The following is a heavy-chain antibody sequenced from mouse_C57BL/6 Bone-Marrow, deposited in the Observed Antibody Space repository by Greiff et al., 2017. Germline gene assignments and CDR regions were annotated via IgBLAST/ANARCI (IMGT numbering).Heavy chain of an antibody. CDR3: ARRDYYGSSY. J-gene: IGHJ2*01. D-gene: IGHD1-1*01. Sequence: QVQLQQSGAELVMPGASVKLSCKASGYTFTSYWMHWGKQRTGPGLEWIGEIDPSDSYTNYNQKFKGKSTLTVDKSSSTAYMQLSSLTSEDSAVYYCARRDYYGSSYWGQGTTLTVSS. CDR2: IDPSDSYT. CDR1: GYTFTSYW. V-gene: IGHV1-69*01.